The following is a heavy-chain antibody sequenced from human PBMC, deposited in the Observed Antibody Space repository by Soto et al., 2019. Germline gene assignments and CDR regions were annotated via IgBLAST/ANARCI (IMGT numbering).Heavy chain of an antibody. J-gene: IGHJ6*03. CDR1: GYTFTSYD. V-gene: IGHV1-8*01. D-gene: IGHD6-6*01. Sequence: QVQLVQSGAEVKKPGASVKVSCKASGYTFTSYDINWVRQATGQGLEWMGWMNPNSGNTGYAQKFQGRVTMTRNTTISTAYMEPTSLRSEDTAVYYCAGDSVFGYSSSFIHYCGYIDVWGKGTTVTVSS. CDR3: AGDSVFGYSSSFIHYCGYIDV. CDR2: MNPNSGNT.